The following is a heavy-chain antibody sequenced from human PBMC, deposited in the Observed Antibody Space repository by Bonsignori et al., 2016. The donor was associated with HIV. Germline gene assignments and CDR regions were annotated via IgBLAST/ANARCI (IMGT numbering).Heavy chain of an antibody. J-gene: IGHJ3*02. V-gene: IGHV1-69-2*01. CDR2: LDPEDGEA. Sequence: WVRQAPGQGLEWMGLLDPEDGEAIYAEVFRGRVTITADTSTDTAYMELSSLRSEDTAVYYCATTPNVDVVATIRPWAFDMWGQGTLVTVSS. D-gene: IGHD5-12*01. CDR3: ATTPNVDVVATIRPWAFDM.